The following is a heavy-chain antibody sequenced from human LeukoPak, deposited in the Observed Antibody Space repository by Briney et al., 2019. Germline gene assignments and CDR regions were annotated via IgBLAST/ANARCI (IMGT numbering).Heavy chain of an antibody. V-gene: IGHV3-30-3*01. CDR1: GFIFSHYP. D-gene: IGHD1-26*01. Sequence: GGSLRLSCAASGFIFSHYPLHWVRQAPGKGLEWVAVISYDGSNKYYADSVKGRFTISRDNSKNTLYLQMNSLRAEDTAVYYCARGSGGSYFWVADYWGQGTLVTVSS. CDR2: ISYDGSNK. J-gene: IGHJ4*02. CDR3: ARGSGGSYFWVADY.